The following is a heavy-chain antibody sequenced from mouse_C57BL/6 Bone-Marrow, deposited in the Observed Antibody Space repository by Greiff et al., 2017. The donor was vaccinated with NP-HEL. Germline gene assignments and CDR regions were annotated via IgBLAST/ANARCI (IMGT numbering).Heavy chain of an antibody. CDR3: ARSPTTRFAY. CDR2: IDPSDSYT. V-gene: IGHV1-50*01. CDR1: GYTFTSYW. Sequence: QVQLKQPGAELVKPGASVKLSCKASGYTFTSYWMQWVKQRPGQGLEWIGEIDPSDSYTNYNQKFKGKATLTVDTSSSTAYMQLSSLTSEDSAVYYCARSPTTRFAYWGQGTLVTVSA. J-gene: IGHJ3*01. D-gene: IGHD2-1*01.